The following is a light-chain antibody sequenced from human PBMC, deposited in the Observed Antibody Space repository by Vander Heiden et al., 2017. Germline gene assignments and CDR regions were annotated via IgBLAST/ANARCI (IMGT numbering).Light chain of an antibody. CDR3: SSYADSNNLV. CDR1: SSDVGGYNY. CDR2: EVT. J-gene: IGLJ2*01. Sequence: QSALPQPPPASGSPGQSVTIPCTGTSSDVGGYNYVSWYQHHPGKAPKLMIEEVTKRPSGVPDRVSGSKSVNTASLTVSGLQAEEEADYYCSSYADSNNLVFGGGTRLTVL. V-gene: IGLV2-8*01.